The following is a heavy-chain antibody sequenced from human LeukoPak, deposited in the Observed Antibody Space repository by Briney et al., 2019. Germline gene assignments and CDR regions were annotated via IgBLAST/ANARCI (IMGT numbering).Heavy chain of an antibody. Sequence: HPGGSLRLSCAASGFTFSSYAMSWVRQAPGKGLEWVSYISSSGNSREYADSVKSRFTISRDNARDSLHLQMNSLRVEDTAVYYCAREGYDYVWQTTEQDGMDVWGQGTTVTVSS. CDR2: ISSSGNSR. V-gene: IGHV3-48*04. CDR3: AREGYDYVWQTTEQDGMDV. D-gene: IGHD3-16*01. J-gene: IGHJ6*02. CDR1: GFTFSSYA.